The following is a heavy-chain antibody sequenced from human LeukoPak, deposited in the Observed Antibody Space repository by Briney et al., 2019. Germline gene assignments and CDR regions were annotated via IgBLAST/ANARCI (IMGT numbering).Heavy chain of an antibody. CDR2: IYYSGST. CDR1: GGSISSYY. D-gene: IGHD6-13*01. CDR3: ARVYYSRSYDYWYFDL. J-gene: IGHJ2*01. Sequence: SETLSLTCTVSGGSISSYYWSWIRQPPGKGLEWIGYIYYSGSTNYNPSLKSRVTISVDTSKNQFSLKLSSVTAADTALYYCARVYYSRSYDYWYFDLWGRGTLVTVSS. V-gene: IGHV4-59*01.